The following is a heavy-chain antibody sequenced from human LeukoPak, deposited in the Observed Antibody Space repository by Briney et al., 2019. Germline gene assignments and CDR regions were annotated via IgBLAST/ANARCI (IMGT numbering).Heavy chain of an antibody. V-gene: IGHV3-23*01. D-gene: IGHD3-10*01. J-gene: IGHJ4*02. Sequence: GGSLRLSSEATRFTFTSYIVSWGPDTPGTGLERVSHTSGIGAYTYYADSVKGRFTISRDDSRSTLYLQMNSLRAEDTAVYHCAEDERWGGSDSTYGCFDSWGQGTLVTVSS. CDR2: TSGIGAYT. CDR3: AEDERWGGSDSTYGCFDS. CDR1: RFTFTSYI.